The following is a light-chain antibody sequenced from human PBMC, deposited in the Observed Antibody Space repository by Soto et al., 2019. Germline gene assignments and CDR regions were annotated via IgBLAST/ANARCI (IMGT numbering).Light chain of an antibody. Sequence: QSVLTQPASVSGSPGQSITISCTGTSSDVGGYNYVSWYQQHPGKAPKRMIYDVSNRPSGVSNRFSGSKSGNTASLTISGLQAEDEADYYCSSYTSSILFGGGTKPTVL. J-gene: IGLJ2*01. V-gene: IGLV2-14*01. CDR2: DVS. CDR3: SSYTSSIL. CDR1: SSDVGGYNY.